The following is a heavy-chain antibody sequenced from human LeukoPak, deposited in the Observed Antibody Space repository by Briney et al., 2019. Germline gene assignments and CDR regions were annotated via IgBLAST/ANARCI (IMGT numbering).Heavy chain of an antibody. D-gene: IGHD4-23*01. V-gene: IGHV3-23*01. CDR2: ISGSGGST. CDR1: GFTFSSYA. Sequence: GGSLRLSCAASGFTFSSYAMSWVRQAPGKGLEWVSAISGSGGSTYYADSVKGRFTISRDNSKNTLYLQMNSLRAEDTAVYYCARHMDPDYGDNKLFDYWGLGTLVTVSS. CDR3: ARHMDPDYGDNKLFDY. J-gene: IGHJ4*02.